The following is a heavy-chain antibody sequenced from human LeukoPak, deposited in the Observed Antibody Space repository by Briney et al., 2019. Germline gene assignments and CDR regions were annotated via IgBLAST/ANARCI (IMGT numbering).Heavy chain of an antibody. CDR2: INSNGGST. J-gene: IGHJ4*02. CDR3: ARAPTVTAESAFGY. V-gene: IGHV3-64*01. D-gene: IGHD4-17*01. Sequence: GGSLRLSCVASGFTFSSYAMHWVRQTPGKGLEYVSGINSNGGSTQYANSVKGRFTISRDNSKHTLYLQMGSLTTEDMAVYYCARAPTVTAESAFGYWGQGTLVTVSS. CDR1: GFTFSSYA.